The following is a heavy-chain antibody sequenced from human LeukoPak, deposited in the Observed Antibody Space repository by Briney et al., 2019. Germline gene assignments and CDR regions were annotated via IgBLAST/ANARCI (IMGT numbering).Heavy chain of an antibody. V-gene: IGHV1-2*02. J-gene: IGHJ4*02. CDR2: INPNSGGT. CDR1: GYTFTRYG. Sequence: GASVKVSCKASGYTFTRYGISWVRQAPGQGLEWMGWINPNSGGTNYAQKFQGRVTMTRDTSISTAYMELSRLRSDDTAVYYCARGRDRMGNWGQGTLVTVSS. D-gene: IGHD1-14*01. CDR3: ARGRDRMGN.